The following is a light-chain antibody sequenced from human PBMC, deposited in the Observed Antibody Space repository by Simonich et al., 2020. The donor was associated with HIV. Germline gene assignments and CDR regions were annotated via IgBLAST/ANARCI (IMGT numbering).Light chain of an antibody. V-gene: IGLV1-40*01. CDR1: SSNIGAGYD. J-gene: IGLJ3*02. CDR2: DHS. Sequence: QSVLTQPPSVSGAPGQRVTISCTGSSSNIGAGYDVHWYQQLPGTAPKLLIYDHSNRPSGVPDRFSGSKSGTSASLAITGLQAEDEADYYCQSYDSSLSGSQVFGGGTKLTVL. CDR3: QSYDSSLSGSQV.